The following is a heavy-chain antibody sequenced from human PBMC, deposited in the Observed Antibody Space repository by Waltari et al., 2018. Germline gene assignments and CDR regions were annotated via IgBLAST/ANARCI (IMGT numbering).Heavy chain of an antibody. CDR3: TRSPFLSVTAHYEFDS. J-gene: IGHJ4*02. Sequence: EVQLMESGGGLVKPGRSLRLSCTASGFTFGDYAMSWFRLSPGKGLEGVSLSRTAETFDERPEDAASVTGRFTISRDDSNSIVYLEMNSLKTEDTGVYYCTRSPFLSVTAHYEFDSWGQGTLVTVSS. CDR2: SRTAETFDERP. CDR1: GFTFGDYA. V-gene: IGHV3-49*05. D-gene: IGHD4-17*01.